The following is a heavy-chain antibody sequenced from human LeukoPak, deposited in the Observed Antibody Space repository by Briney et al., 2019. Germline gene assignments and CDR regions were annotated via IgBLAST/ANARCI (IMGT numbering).Heavy chain of an antibody. J-gene: IGHJ5*02. CDR3: ARDLYH. CDR1: GGSFSGYY. CDR2: INHSGST. V-gene: IGHV4-34*01. Sequence: SETLSLTCAVYGGSFSGYYWSWIRQPPGKGLEWIGEINHSGSTNYNPSLKSRVTISVDTSKNLFSLKLNSVAAADTAVYYCARDLYHWGQGTLVTVSS.